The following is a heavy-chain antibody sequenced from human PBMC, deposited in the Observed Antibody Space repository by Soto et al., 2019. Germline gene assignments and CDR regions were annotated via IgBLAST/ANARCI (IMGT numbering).Heavy chain of an antibody. Sequence: GESLKISCKGSGYNFSRNWIGWVRQMPGKGLEWMGIIYPGDSDTRYSPSFQGQVTISADKSINTAYLQWSGLKASDTAIYYCARPFGDTAMVIDYWGQGTQVTVSS. CDR3: ARPFGDTAMVIDY. CDR1: GYNFSRNW. D-gene: IGHD5-18*01. V-gene: IGHV5-51*01. J-gene: IGHJ4*02. CDR2: IYPGDSDT.